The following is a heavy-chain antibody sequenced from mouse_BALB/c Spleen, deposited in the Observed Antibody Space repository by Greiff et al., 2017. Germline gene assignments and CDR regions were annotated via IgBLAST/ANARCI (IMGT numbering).Heavy chain of an antibody. CDR3: ARIGYYGSSHFDY. Sequence: VQLQQSGPELVKPGASVKISCKASGYSFTSYYLHWVKQRPGQGLEWIGWIFPGSGNTKYNEKFKGKATLTADTSSSTAYMQLSSLTSEDSAVYFCARIGYYGSSHFDYWGQGTTLTVSA. CDR2: IFPGSGNT. V-gene: IGHV1-66*01. CDR1: GYSFTSYY. D-gene: IGHD1-1*01. J-gene: IGHJ2*01.